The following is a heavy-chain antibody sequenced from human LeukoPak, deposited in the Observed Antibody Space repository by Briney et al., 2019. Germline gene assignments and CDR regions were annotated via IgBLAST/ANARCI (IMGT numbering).Heavy chain of an antibody. CDR2: IYSDGSST. Sequence: GGSLRLSCAASGFTVSTYWMHWVRQAPGEGLEWVSRIYSDGSSTRYADSVKGRFTISRDNAENSLYLQMNSLRAEDTAVYYCARISGSYYTLAFDIWGKGIMVTVSS. CDR3: ARISGSYYTLAFDI. CDR1: GFTVSTYW. V-gene: IGHV3-74*01. J-gene: IGHJ3*02. D-gene: IGHD1-26*01.